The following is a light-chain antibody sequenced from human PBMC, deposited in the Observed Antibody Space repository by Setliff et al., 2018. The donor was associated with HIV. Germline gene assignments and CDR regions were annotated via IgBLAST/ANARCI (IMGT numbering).Light chain of an antibody. CDR3: SSYTSRTPLYV. J-gene: IGLJ1*01. Sequence: SALTQPASVSGSPGQSITIPCTGTSSDLGGYNYVSWYQQHPGKAPKLMISDVSNRPSGVSNRFSGSKSGNTASLTISGLQAEDEADYYCSSYTSRTPLYVFGTGTKVTV. V-gene: IGLV2-14*03. CDR2: DVS. CDR1: SSDLGGYNY.